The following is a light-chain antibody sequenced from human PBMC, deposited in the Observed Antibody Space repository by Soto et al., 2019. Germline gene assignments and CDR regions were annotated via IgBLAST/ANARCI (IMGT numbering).Light chain of an antibody. Sequence: EIVLTQSPATLSLSPGERATLSCRASQSISSYLAWYQRRPGQAPRLLIYAASNTATGIPARFSGSGSGTDFTLNISSLEPEDFAVSYCQQRGNWPLTFGGGTKVEIK. CDR3: QQRGNWPLT. V-gene: IGKV3-11*01. J-gene: IGKJ4*01. CDR2: AAS. CDR1: QSISSY.